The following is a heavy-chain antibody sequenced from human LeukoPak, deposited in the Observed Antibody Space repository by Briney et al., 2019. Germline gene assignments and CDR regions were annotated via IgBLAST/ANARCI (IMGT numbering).Heavy chain of an antibody. D-gene: IGHD5-12*01. CDR1: GFTFSSYG. Sequence: PGRSLRLSCAASGFTFSSYGMHWVRQAPGKGLEWVAVISYDGSNKYYADSVKGRFTISRDNSKNTLYLQMNSLRAEDTAVYYCAKDDGEWLRVTRYYFDYWGQGTLVTVSS. CDR2: ISYDGSNK. J-gene: IGHJ4*02. CDR3: AKDDGEWLRVTRYYFDY. V-gene: IGHV3-30*18.